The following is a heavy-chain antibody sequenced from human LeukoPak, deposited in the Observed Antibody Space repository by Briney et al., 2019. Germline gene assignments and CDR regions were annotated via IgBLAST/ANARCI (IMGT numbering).Heavy chain of an antibody. D-gene: IGHD5-12*01. V-gene: IGHV4-59*01. Sequence: PSETLSLTCTVSGGSISSYYRSWIRQPPGKGLEWIGYIYYSGSTNYNPSLKSRVTISVDTSKNQFSLKLSSVTAADTAVYYCARVCRGYDYKSRSGWYYFDYWGQGTLVTVSS. CDR2: IYYSGST. CDR1: GGSISSYY. CDR3: ARVCRGYDYKSRSGWYYFDY. J-gene: IGHJ4*02.